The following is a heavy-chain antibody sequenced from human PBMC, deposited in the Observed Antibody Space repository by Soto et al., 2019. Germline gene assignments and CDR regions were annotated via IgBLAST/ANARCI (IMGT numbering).Heavy chain of an antibody. J-gene: IGHJ6*02. D-gene: IGHD2-21*01. Sequence: QPGGSLRLSCAASGFNFNNYAMHWVRQAPGKGLEWVAVVTFDGSRTYYADSVKGRFTISRDSSNNTVSLQMNSLTNEDTAVYYRAKAGWGGDYYYGLDVWGQGTTVTVSS. CDR3: AKAGWGGDYYYGLDV. CDR2: VTFDGSRT. CDR1: GFNFNNYA. V-gene: IGHV3-30*18.